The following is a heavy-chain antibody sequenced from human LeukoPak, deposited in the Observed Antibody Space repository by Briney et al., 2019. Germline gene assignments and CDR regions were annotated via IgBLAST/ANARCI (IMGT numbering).Heavy chain of an antibody. D-gene: IGHD1-1*01. V-gene: IGHV4-30-2*01. CDR2: IYHSGST. CDR1: GGSISSGGYS. CDR3: ARDSGTGMDV. J-gene: IGHJ6*02. Sequence: SETLSLTCAVPGGSISSGGYSWSWIRQPPGKGLEWIGYIYHSGSTYYNPSLKSRVTISVDRSKNQFSLKLSSVTAADTAVYYCARDSGTGMDVWGQGTTVTVSS.